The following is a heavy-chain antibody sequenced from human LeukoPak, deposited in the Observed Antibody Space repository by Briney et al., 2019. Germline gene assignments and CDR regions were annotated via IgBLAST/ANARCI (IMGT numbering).Heavy chain of an antibody. CDR3: ARTDTAMDASDY. J-gene: IGHJ4*02. D-gene: IGHD5-18*01. Sequence: GSLRLSCAASGFTFSSYSMNWVRQAPGKGLEWVSSISSSSSYIYYADSVKGRFTISRDNAKNSLYLQMNSLRAEDTAVYYCARTDTAMDASDYWGQGTLVTVSS. CDR2: ISSSSSYI. V-gene: IGHV3-21*01. CDR1: GFTFSSYS.